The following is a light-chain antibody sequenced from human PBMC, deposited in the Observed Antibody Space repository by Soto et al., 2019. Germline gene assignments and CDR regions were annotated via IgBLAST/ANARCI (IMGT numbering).Light chain of an antibody. CDR2: EVS. CDR3: TSYSTSSTPYV. Sequence: QSALTQPPSASGSPGQSVTISCTGTSSDVGGYNYVSWYQQHPGKAPKLVIYEVSKRPSGVSNRFSGSKSGNTASLTISGLQAEDEADYYCTSYSTSSTPYVFGTGTKLTVL. J-gene: IGLJ1*01. V-gene: IGLV2-14*01. CDR1: SSDVGGYNY.